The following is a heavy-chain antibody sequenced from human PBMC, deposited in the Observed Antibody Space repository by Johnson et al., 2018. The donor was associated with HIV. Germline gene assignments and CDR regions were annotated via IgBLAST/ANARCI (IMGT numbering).Heavy chain of an antibody. V-gene: IGHV3-30*02. CDR1: GFTFSSYG. Sequence: QVQLVESGGGVVQPGGSLRLSCAASGFTFSSYGMHWVRQAPGKGLEWVAFIRYDGSNKYYADSVKGRFSISRDNGKNSLYLQMNSLRVDDTALYYCARASHYADAFDIWGQGTMVTVSS. J-gene: IGHJ3*02. D-gene: IGHD2-2*01. CDR2: IRYDGSNK. CDR3: ARASHYADAFDI.